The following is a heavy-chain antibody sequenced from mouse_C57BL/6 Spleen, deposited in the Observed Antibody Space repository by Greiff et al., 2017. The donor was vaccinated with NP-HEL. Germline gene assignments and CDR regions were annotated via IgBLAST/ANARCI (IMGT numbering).Heavy chain of an antibody. V-gene: IGHV1-64*01. J-gene: IGHJ4*01. CDR1: GYTFTSYW. CDR3: AIYHGYDGGYAMDY. Sequence: VQLQQSGAELVKPGASVKLSCKASGYTFTSYWMHWVKQRPGQGLEWIGMIHPNSGSTNYNEKFKSKATLTVDKSSSTAYMQLSSLTYEDSAVYYGAIYHGYDGGYAMDYWGQGTSVTVSS. CDR2: IHPNSGST. D-gene: IGHD2-2*01.